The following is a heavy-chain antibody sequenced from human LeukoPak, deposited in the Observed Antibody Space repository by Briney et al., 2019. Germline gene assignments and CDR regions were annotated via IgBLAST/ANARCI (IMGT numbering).Heavy chain of an antibody. J-gene: IGHJ4*02. CDR2: IYYSGST. CDR1: GGSISPYF. D-gene: IGHD1-26*01. V-gene: IGHV4-59*01. Sequence: SETLSLTCTVSGGSISPYFWSWMRQTPGKGLEWIGYIYYSGSTNYNPSLKSRVTISVDTSKNQFSLKLSSVTAADTAVYYCARGLVVGEYYFDYWGQGTLVTVSS. CDR3: ARGLVVGEYYFDY.